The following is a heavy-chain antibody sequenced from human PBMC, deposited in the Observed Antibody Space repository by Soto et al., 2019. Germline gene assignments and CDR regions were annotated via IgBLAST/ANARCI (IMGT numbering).Heavy chain of an antibody. CDR2: ISWNSGNI. CDR3: AKSLHGDYARAPYYFDY. CDR1: GFTFDDFA. J-gene: IGHJ4*02. Sequence: EVQLVESGGGLVQPGRSLRLSCAVSGFTFDDFAMHWVRQAPGKGLEWVSGISWNSGNIGYADSVKGRFTISRGNAENSLYLQMNSLRAEDTALYYCAKSLHGDYARAPYYFDYWGQGTLVTVSS. V-gene: IGHV3-9*01. D-gene: IGHD4-17*01.